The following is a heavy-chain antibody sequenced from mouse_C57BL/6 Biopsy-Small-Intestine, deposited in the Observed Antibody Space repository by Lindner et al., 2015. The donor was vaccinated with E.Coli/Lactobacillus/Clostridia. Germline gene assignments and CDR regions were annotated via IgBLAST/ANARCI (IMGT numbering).Heavy chain of an antibody. CDR3: VRGDYGSSYGGMDY. CDR2: IYPGDGDT. V-gene: IGHV1-80*01. CDR1: GYAFSRYW. D-gene: IGHD1-1*01. J-gene: IGHJ4*01. Sequence: VQLQESGAELVKPGASVKISCRVSGYAFSRYWMNWVKQRPGKGLEWIGQIYPGDGDTNYNGEFSGKAALTADNYSSTAYMQLSGLTSEDSAVYFCVRGDYGSSYGGMDYWGQGTSVTVSS.